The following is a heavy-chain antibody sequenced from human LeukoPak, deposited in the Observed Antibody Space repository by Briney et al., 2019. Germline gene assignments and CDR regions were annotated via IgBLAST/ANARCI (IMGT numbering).Heavy chain of an antibody. J-gene: IGHJ5*02. Sequence: ASVKVSCKASGYTFTSYGISWVRHGPGPGLGLMGWVSAYNGNTNYAQKLQGRVTMTTDTSTSTASLAMRSLRSDDTAVHSCARSPLAYCSGASCPRDNWFDPWGQGTLVTVSS. CDR3: ARSPLAYCSGASCPRDNWFDP. D-gene: IGHD2-15*01. V-gene: IGHV1-18*01. CDR2: VSAYNGNT. CDR1: GYTFTSYG.